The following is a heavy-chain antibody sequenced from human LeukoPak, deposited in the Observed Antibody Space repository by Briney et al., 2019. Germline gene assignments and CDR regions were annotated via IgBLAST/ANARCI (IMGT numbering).Heavy chain of an antibody. D-gene: IGHD5-18*01. CDR2: VSGSGGST. CDR3: AKGAASRGYTYVAN. CDR1: AFTFRSYA. J-gene: IGHJ4*02. V-gene: IGHV3-23*01. Sequence: GGSLRLSCAASAFTFRSYAMIWVRQAPGKGLEWVSTVSGSGGSTYYADSMKGRFTISRDNSNNTLFLQMNSLRAEDTAVYYCAKGAASRGYTYVANWGQGTLVTVSS.